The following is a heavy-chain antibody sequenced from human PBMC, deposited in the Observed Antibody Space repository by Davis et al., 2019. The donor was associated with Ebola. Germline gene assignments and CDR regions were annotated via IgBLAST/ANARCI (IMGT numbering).Heavy chain of an antibody. V-gene: IGHV1-2*02. CDR2: INPNSGGT. J-gene: IGHJ6*02. Sequence: ASVKVSCKASGYTFTGYYMHWVRQAPGQGLEWMGWINPNSGGTNYAQKFQGRVTMTRDTSLSPVYMELTSLRSDDTAVYYCARDLSYSYYYHYYGMDVWGQGTTVTVSS. D-gene: IGHD3-10*01. CDR1: GYTFTGYY. CDR3: ARDLSYSYYYHYYGMDV.